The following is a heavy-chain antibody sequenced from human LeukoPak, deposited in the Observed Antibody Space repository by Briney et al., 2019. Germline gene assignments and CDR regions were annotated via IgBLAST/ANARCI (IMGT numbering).Heavy chain of an antibody. J-gene: IGHJ5*02. D-gene: IGHD2-21*01. CDR3: ARETFALLSNWFDP. V-gene: IGHV4-59*01. Sequence: PSETLSLTCTVSGGSISSYYWRWIRQPPGKGLEWIGYIYYSGSTNYNPSLKSRVTISVDTSKNQFSLKLSSVTAADTAVYYCARETFALLSNWFDPWGQGTLVTVSS. CDR2: IYYSGST. CDR1: GGSISSYY.